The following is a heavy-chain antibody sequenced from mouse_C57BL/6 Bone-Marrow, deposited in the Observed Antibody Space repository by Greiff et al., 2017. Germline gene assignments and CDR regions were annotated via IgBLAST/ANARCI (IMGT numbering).Heavy chain of an antibody. CDR1: GFTFSDAW. Sequence: EVQLQESGGGLVQPGGSMKLSCAASGFTFSDAWMDWVRQSPEKGLEWVAEIRNKANNHATYYAESVKGRFTISRDDSKSSVYLQMNSLRAEDTGIYYCTRRGNYRLFAYWGQGTLVTVSA. D-gene: IGHD2-1*01. CDR3: TRRGNYRLFAY. V-gene: IGHV6-6*01. CDR2: IRNKANNHAT. J-gene: IGHJ3*01.